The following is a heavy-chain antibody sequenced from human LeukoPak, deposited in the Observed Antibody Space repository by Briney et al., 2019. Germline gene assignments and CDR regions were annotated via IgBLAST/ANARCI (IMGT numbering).Heavy chain of an antibody. V-gene: IGHV3-48*03. Sequence: GGSVRLSCAVSGFTVNSYSMNWVRQAPGKGLEWVSHIGVSGGSVYADSVKGRFTISRDNAKNSVYMQMNSLRAEDTAVYYCARDAPAGEKPEYFFDYWGQGILVTVSS. CDR2: IGVSGGSV. CDR1: GFTVNSYS. J-gene: IGHJ4*02. CDR3: ARDAPAGEKPEYFFDY.